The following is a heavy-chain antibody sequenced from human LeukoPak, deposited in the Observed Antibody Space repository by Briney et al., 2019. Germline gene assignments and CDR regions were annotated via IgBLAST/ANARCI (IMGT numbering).Heavy chain of an antibody. Sequence: SETLSLTCSVSGYSISSGGYSWSWIRQPPGKGLEWIGYIYYSGSTYYNPSLKSRVTISVDTSKNQFSLKLSSVTAADTAVYYCASYKEVPAAIPYYYYYMDVWGKGTTVTVSS. CDR3: ASYKEVPAAIPYYYYYMDV. D-gene: IGHD2-2*01. CDR2: IYYSGST. V-gene: IGHV4-30-4*07. J-gene: IGHJ6*03. CDR1: GYSISSGGYS.